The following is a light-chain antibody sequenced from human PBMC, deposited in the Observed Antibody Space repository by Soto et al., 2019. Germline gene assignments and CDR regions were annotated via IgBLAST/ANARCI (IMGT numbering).Light chain of an antibody. V-gene: IGLV2-23*01. CDR1: SSDVGDYNY. Sequence: QSALTQPPSASGSLGQSVTIPCTGTSSDVGDYNYVSWYQQHPGKVPKLMIYEGSKRPSGVSNRFSGSEPDNTASLTISGLQAEDEADYYCCSSAPSRTFVFGTGTKVTVL. J-gene: IGLJ1*01. CDR2: EGS. CDR3: CSSAPSRTFV.